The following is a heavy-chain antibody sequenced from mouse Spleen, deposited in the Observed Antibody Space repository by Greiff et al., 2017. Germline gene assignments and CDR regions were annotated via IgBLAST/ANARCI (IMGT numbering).Heavy chain of an antibody. CDR3: ARLPTTVEAY. CDR2: ISNGGGST. D-gene: IGHD1-1*01. V-gene: IGHV5-12-2*01. J-gene: IGHJ3*01. CDR1: GFTFSSYT. Sequence: DVKLQESGGGLVQPGGSLKLSCAASGFTFSSYTMSWVRQTPEKRLEWVAYISNGGGSTYYPDTVKGRFTISRDNAKNTLYLQMSSLKSEDTAMYYCARLPTTVEAYWGQGTLVTVSA.